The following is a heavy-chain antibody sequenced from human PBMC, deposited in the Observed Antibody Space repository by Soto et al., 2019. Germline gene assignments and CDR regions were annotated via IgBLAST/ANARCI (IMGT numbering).Heavy chain of an antibody. CDR2: INRRGST. V-gene: IGHV4-34*01. CDR3: ARQGDSTMAIFNY. Sequence: SETQSLTCAVYGGSFRGDYWSWIRQPPGKGLEWIGEINRRGSTKYNPSLESRVTISIDTSKNQFSLKLTSVTAADTAVYYCARQGDSTMAIFNYWGQGALVTVSS. J-gene: IGHJ4*02. D-gene: IGHD5-18*01. CDR1: GGSFRGDY.